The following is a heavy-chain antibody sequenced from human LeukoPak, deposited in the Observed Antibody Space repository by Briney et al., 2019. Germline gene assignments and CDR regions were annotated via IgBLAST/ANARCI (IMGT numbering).Heavy chain of an antibody. Sequence: GGSLRLSCAASGFTFSSYAMSWVRQAPGKGLEWVSAITASGDNTYYADSVKGRFTISRDNSKNTLYLQMNSLRAEDTAVYYCAKGNGYTYGRYYFDYWGQGTLVTVSS. J-gene: IGHJ4*02. CDR3: AKGNGYTYGRYYFDY. V-gene: IGHV3-23*01. CDR2: ITASGDNT. CDR1: GFTFSSYA. D-gene: IGHD5-18*01.